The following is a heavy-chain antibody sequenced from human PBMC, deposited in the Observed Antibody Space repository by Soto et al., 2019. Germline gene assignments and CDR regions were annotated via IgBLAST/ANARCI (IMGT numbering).Heavy chain of an antibody. Sequence: EVQLLESGGGLVQPGGSLGLPCAASGLTFSSYAWGGVPQAPGRGREWVSAISGSGGSTYYADSVRGRFTIPRDNSKNTLDLQMNSLRAEDTAVYYCAKLDVWGSYRTFDYWGQGTLVTVSS. V-gene: IGHV3-23*01. J-gene: IGHJ4*02. D-gene: IGHD3-16*02. CDR3: AKLDVWGSYRTFDY. CDR1: GLTFSSYA. CDR2: ISGSGGST.